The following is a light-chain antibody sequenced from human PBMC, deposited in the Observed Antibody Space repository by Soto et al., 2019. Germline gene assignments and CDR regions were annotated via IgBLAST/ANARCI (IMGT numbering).Light chain of an antibody. CDR3: CSYAGSNTWV. CDR1: SSDVGSYNL. CDR2: EGS. V-gene: IGLV2-23*01. Sequence: QSALTQPASVSGSPGQSITISCTGTSSDVGSYNLVSWYQQHPGKAPKLMIYEGSKRPSGVSNRFSGSKSGNTASLTISGLQAEDEADHYCCSYAGSNTWVFGGGTKLTVL. J-gene: IGLJ3*02.